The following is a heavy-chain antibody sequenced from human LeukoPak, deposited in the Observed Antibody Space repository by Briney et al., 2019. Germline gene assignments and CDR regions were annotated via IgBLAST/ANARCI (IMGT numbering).Heavy chain of an antibody. Sequence: PSETLSLTCTVSGGSISSYYWSWIRQPPGKGLEWIGYISYSGSTKYNPSLKSRVTISADTSKNQFSLKLSSVTAADTAVYYCAREGPYYDILTGYYRGWFDPWGQGTLVTVSS. J-gene: IGHJ5*02. D-gene: IGHD3-9*01. V-gene: IGHV4-59*01. CDR3: AREGPYYDILTGYYRGWFDP. CDR2: ISYSGST. CDR1: GGSISSYY.